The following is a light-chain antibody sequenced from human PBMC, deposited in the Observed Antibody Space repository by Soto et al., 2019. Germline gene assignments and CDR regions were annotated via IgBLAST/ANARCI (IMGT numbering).Light chain of an antibody. CDR1: SSDVGSYNY. Sequence: QSVLTQPASVSGSPGQSITISCTGTSSDVGSYNYVSWYQHHPGKVSQLMIYDVSNRPSGVSNRFSGSKSGNTASLTISGLQAEDEADYYCSSYTSSNTYVFGTGTKVTVL. V-gene: IGLV2-14*03. CDR3: SSYTSSNTYV. CDR2: DVS. J-gene: IGLJ1*01.